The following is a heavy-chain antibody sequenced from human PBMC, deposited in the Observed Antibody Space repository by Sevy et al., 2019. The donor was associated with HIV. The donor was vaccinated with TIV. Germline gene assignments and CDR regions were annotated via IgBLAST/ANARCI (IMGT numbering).Heavy chain of an antibody. CDR1: GFTFSDYY. V-gene: IGHV3-11*01. Sequence: GGALRLSCAASGFTFSDYYMSWIRQAPGKGLEWVSYISSSGSTIYYEDSVKGRFTISRDNAKNSLYLQMNSLRAEDTAVYYCAREGIGLYYYDSSGGFFDYWGQGTLVTVSS. CDR3: AREGIGLYYYDSSGGFFDY. J-gene: IGHJ4*02. CDR2: ISSSGSTI. D-gene: IGHD3-22*01.